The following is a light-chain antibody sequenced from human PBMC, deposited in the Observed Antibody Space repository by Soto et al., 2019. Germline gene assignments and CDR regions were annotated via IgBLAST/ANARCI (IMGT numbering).Light chain of an antibody. Sequence: DIQMTQFPSTLSASVGDRVTITCRASQSISNRLAWFQQKSGEAPKILIHKVSSLESGVPSRFSGSGSGTEFTLTVGSLQPDDFATYYCQQYNTYSWTFGQGTKVEIK. V-gene: IGKV1-5*03. CDR1: QSISNR. J-gene: IGKJ1*01. CDR2: KVS. CDR3: QQYNTYSWT.